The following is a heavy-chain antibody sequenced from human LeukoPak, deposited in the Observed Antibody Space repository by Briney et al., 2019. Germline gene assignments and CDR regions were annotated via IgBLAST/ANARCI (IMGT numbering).Heavy chain of an antibody. V-gene: IGHV4-34*01. CDR3: ARGRVVYYYGSGASYFDY. CDR2: INHSGST. D-gene: IGHD3-10*01. J-gene: IGHJ4*02. CDR1: GGSFSGYY. Sequence: PSETLSLTCAVYGGSFSGYYWSWIRQPPGKGLEWIGEINHSGSTNYNPSLKSRVTISVDTSKNQFSLKLSSVTAADTAVYYCARGRVVYYYGSGASYFDYWGQGTLVTVSS.